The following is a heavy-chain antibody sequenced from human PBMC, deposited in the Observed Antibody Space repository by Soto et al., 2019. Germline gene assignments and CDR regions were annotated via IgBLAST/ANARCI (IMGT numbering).Heavy chain of an antibody. CDR1: GGSFSGYY. V-gene: IGHV4-34*01. D-gene: IGHD3-10*01. CDR2: INHSGST. CDR3: ATYYYGSGSYYNFDY. Sequence: SETLSLTCAVYGGSFSGYYWSWIRQPPGKGLEWIGEINHSGSTNYNPSLKSRVTISVDTSKNQFSLKLSSVTAADTAVYYCATYYYGSGSYYNFDYWGQGTLVTVSS. J-gene: IGHJ4*02.